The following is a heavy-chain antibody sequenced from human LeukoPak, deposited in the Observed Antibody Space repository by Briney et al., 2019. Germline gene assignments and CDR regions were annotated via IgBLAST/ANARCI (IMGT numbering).Heavy chain of an antibody. V-gene: IGHV1-8*03. CDR1: GYTFTSYD. CDR3: ARVRDSLLPDY. CDR2: MNPNSGNT. J-gene: IGHJ4*02. Sequence: ASVKVSCKASGYTFTSYDINWVRQATGQGLEWMRWMNPNSGNTGYAQKFQGRVTITRNTSISTAYMELSSLRSEDTAVYYCARVRDSLLPDYWGQGTLVTVSS.